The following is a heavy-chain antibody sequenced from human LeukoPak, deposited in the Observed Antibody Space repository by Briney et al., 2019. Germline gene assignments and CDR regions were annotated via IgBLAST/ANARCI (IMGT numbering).Heavy chain of an antibody. V-gene: IGHV3-23*01. CDR1: GFTFSSYA. CDR3: AKADYYDSSGYYPLDY. D-gene: IGHD3-22*01. J-gene: IGHJ4*02. CDR2: ISGSGGST. Sequence: GGSLRLSCAASGFTFSSYAMSWVRQAPGKWLEWVSAISGSGGSTCYADSVKGRFTISRDNSKNTLYLQMNSLRAEDTAVYYCAKADYYDSSGYYPLDYWGQGTLVTVSS.